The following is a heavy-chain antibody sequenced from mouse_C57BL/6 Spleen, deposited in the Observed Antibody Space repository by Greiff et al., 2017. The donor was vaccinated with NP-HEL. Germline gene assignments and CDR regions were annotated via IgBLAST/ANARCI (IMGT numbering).Heavy chain of an antibody. CDR3: AGGRGWLPHMDY. Sequence: ESGPGLVKPSQSLSLTCSVTGYSITSGYYWNWIRQFPGNNLEWMGYISYDGSNNYNPTLKNRISITRDTSKNQFFLKLNSVTTEDTATYYCAGGRGWLPHMDYWGPGTSVTVSS. CDR1: GYSITSGYY. V-gene: IGHV3-6*01. D-gene: IGHD2-3*01. J-gene: IGHJ4*01. CDR2: ISYDGSN.